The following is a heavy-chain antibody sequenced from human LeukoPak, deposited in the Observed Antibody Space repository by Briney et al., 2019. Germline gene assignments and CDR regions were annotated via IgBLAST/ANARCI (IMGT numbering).Heavy chain of an antibody. J-gene: IGHJ4*02. CDR3: AREPIAVAGYYFDY. CDR1: GGSTSSYY. Sequence: SETLSLTCSVSGGSTSSYYWSWIRQPPGKGLEWVGYIYYRGSTNYNPSLKSRVTISIDTSKNQFSLKLSSVTAADTAVYYCAREPIAVAGYYFDYWGQGTLVTVSS. CDR2: IYYRGST. D-gene: IGHD6-19*01. V-gene: IGHV4-59*01.